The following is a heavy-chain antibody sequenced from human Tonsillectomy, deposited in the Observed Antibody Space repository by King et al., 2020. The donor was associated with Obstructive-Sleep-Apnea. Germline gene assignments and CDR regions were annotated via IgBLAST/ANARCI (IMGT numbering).Heavy chain of an antibody. V-gene: IGHV4-59*08. CDR1: GGSISSYY. D-gene: IGHD5-24*01. CDR2: INYSGST. Sequence: VQLQESGPGLVKPSETLSLTCTASGGSISSYYWSWIRQPPGRGLEWIGFINYSGSTNYNPTLKSGVTISVETSKNQFSLKLSSWTAADTAVYYCARGWLQPAVWFDLWGRGTLVTVSS. J-gene: IGHJ2*01. CDR3: ARGWLQPAVWFDL.